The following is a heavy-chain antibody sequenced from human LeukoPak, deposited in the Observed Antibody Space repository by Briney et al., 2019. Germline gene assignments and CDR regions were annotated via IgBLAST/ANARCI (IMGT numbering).Heavy chain of an antibody. J-gene: IGHJ5*02. CDR1: GYTFTSYG. Sequence: ASVKVSCKASGYTFTSYGISWVRQAPGQGLEWMGWISAYNGNTNYAQKLQGRVTMTTDTSTNTAYMELRSLRSDDTAVYYCARDNYDILTGYYRGPFWFDPWGQGTLVTVSS. CDR3: ARDNYDILTGYYRGPFWFDP. D-gene: IGHD3-9*01. CDR2: ISAYNGNT. V-gene: IGHV1-18*01.